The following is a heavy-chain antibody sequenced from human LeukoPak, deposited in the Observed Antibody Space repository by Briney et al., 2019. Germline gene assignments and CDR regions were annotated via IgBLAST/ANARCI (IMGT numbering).Heavy chain of an antibody. D-gene: IGHD5-12*01. CDR1: GGSISTSNYY. V-gene: IGHV4-39*07. CDR2: IFYSGST. Sequence: SETLSLTCTVSGGSISTSNYYWGWIRQPPGKGLEWIGNIFYSGSTYYSPSLRSRVTISLDTSRNQFSLKLSSVTAADTAVYYCARASRRGSPSFYYYYYMDVWGKGTTVTVSS. CDR3: ARASRRGSPSFYYYYYMDV. J-gene: IGHJ6*03.